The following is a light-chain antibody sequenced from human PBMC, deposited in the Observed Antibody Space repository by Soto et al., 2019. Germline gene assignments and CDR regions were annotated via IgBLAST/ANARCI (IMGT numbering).Light chain of an antibody. CDR2: TAS. CDR3: QQSYSIPHT. Sequence: DIQMTQSPSSLSASVGDRVTITCRASQSITNYLNWYQQKPGEVPKLLIYTASSLQSGVPSRFSGSGSGTDFTLNISSLQPEDFATYYCQQSYSIPHTFGQGTKLEIK. V-gene: IGKV1-39*01. J-gene: IGKJ2*01. CDR1: QSITNY.